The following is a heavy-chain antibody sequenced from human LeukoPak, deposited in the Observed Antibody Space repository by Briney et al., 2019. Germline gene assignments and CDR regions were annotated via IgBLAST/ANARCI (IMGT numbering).Heavy chain of an antibody. V-gene: IGHV3-23*01. D-gene: IGHD3-9*01. J-gene: IGHJ4*02. CDR1: GFTFSSYA. CDR3: ATNLGYDILTGQGY. Sequence: QPGGSLRLSCAASGFTFSSYAMSWVRQAPGKGLEWVSAISGSGGSTYYADSVKGRFTISRDNSKNTLYLQMNSLRAEDTAVYYCATNLGYDILTGQGYWGQGTLVTVSS. CDR2: ISGSGGST.